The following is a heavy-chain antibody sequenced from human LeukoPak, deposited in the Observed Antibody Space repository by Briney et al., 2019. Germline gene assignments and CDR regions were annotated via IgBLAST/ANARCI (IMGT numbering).Heavy chain of an antibody. J-gene: IGHJ4*02. Sequence: ASVKVSCKASGGTFSSYAISWVRQAPGQGLEWMGWINPNSGGTNYAQKFQGRVTMTRDTSISTAYMELSRLRSDDTAVYYCARDRTGDGYNYFDYWGQGTLVTVSS. CDR1: GGTFSSYA. CDR3: ARDRTGDGYNYFDY. V-gene: IGHV1-2*02. CDR2: INPNSGGT. D-gene: IGHD5-24*01.